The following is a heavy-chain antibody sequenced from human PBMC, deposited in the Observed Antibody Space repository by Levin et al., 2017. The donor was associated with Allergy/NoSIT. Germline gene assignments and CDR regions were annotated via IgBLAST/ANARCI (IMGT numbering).Heavy chain of an antibody. D-gene: IGHD1-14*01. CDR3: ARAQRGAGMTSRKYFDF. Sequence: SETLSLTCAVYGGSFSGYYWSWIRQTPGKGLEWIGEILPNGRTNYNPSLKSRVTISPDTSENQFSLKLNSVTAADTAVYYCARAQRGAGMTSRKYFDFWGQGSLVTVSS. J-gene: IGHJ4*02. CDR1: GGSFSGYY. V-gene: IGHV4-34*12. CDR2: ILPNGRT.